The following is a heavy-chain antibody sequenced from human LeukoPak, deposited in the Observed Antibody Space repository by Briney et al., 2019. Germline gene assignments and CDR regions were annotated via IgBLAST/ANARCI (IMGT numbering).Heavy chain of an antibody. CDR2: ISSSSSTI. Sequence: GGSLRLSCAASGFTFSSYSMNWVRQAPGKGLEWVSYISSSSSTIYYADSVKGRFTISRDNAKNSLYLQMNSLRAEDTAVYYCARGMTTVTTSWLYYYYGMDVWGQGTTVTVSS. CDR1: GFTFSSYS. D-gene: IGHD4-17*01. V-gene: IGHV3-48*01. CDR3: ARGMTTVTTSWLYYYYGMDV. J-gene: IGHJ6*02.